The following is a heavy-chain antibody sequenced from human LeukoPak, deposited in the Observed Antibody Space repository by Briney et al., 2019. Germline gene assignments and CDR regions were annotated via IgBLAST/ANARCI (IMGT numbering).Heavy chain of an antibody. CDR3: ARHPLVVAATNYYYYGMDV. J-gene: IGHJ6*02. Sequence: SETLSLTCTVSGGSISSSSYYRGWIRQPPGKGLEWIGSIYYSGSTYYNPSLKSRVTISVDTSKNQFSLKLSSVTAADTAVYYCARHPLVVAATNYYYYGMDVWGQGTTVTVSS. CDR1: GGSISSSSYY. D-gene: IGHD2-15*01. CDR2: IYYSGST. V-gene: IGHV4-39*01.